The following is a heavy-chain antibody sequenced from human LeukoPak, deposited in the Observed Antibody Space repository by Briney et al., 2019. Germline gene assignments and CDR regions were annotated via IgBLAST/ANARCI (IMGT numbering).Heavy chain of an antibody. V-gene: IGHV1-2*02. CDR2: INPNSGGT. J-gene: IGHJ4*02. Sequence: ASVKVPCKASGYTFTGYYMHWVRQAPGQGLEWMGWINPNSGGTNYAQKFQGRVTMTRDTSISTAYMELSRLRSDDTAVYYCARVLRGNGRCDYWGQGTLITVSS. CDR1: GYTFTGYY. CDR3: ARVLRGNGRCDY. D-gene: IGHD3-10*01.